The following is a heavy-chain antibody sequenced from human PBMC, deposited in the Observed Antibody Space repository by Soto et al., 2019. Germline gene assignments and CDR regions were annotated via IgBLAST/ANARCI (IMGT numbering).Heavy chain of an antibody. Sequence: PGGSLRLSCAASGFTFSSYSMNWVRQAPGKGLEWVSAISGSGGSTYYADSVKGRFTISRDNSKNTLYLQMNSLRAEDTAVYYCAKSRLQGLITRVWFDPWGQGTLVTVSS. CDR1: GFTFSSYS. CDR2: ISGSGGST. J-gene: IGHJ5*02. V-gene: IGHV3-23*01. D-gene: IGHD3-16*01. CDR3: AKSRLQGLITRVWFDP.